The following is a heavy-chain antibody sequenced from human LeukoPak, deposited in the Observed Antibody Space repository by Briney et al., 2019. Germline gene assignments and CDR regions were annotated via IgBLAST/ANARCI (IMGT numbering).Heavy chain of an antibody. Sequence: SETLSLTCTVSGGSLSSYYWSWIRQPPGKGLEWIGRIYTSGSTNYNPSLKSRVTMSVDTSKNQFSLKLSSVTAADTAVYYCARGGVYYDSSGPHFDYWGQGTLVTVSS. CDR3: ARGGVYYDSSGPHFDY. V-gene: IGHV4-4*07. CDR2: IYTSGST. D-gene: IGHD3-22*01. CDR1: GGSLSSYY. J-gene: IGHJ4*02.